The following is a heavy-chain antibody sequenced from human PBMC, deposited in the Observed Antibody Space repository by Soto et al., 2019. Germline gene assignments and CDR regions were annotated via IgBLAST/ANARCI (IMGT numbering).Heavy chain of an antibody. CDR2: IRPGGDST. J-gene: IGHJ5*01. Sequence: QAGGSLRLSCAASGFRFRTRAMSWVRQAPGKGLEWVASIRPGGDSTYHADSVKGRFAVSRDNSNVTLYLQMDSLRVEDTAIYYCTTHEEGAPWAGGFDSWGQGTLVTVSS. CDR1: GFRFRTRA. V-gene: IGHV3-23*01. D-gene: IGHD1-26*01. CDR3: TTHEEGAPWAGGFDS.